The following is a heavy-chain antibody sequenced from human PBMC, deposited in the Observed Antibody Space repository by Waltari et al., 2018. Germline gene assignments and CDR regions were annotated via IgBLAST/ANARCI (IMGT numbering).Heavy chain of an antibody. CDR3: ARAGYSGYGAFDY. J-gene: IGHJ4*02. Sequence: QVQLVQSGAEVKKPGASVKVSCKATGYTFTSYYMHWVRQAPGQGLEWMGIINPSGGSTSYAQKFQGRVTMTRDTATSTVYMELSSLRSEDTAVYYCARAGYSGYGAFDYWGQGTLVTVSS. CDR2: INPSGGST. CDR1: GYTFTSYY. V-gene: IGHV1-46*01. D-gene: IGHD5-12*01.